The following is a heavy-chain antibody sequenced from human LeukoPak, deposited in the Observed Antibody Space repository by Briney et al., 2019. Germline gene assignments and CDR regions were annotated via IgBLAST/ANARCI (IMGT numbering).Heavy chain of an antibody. V-gene: IGHV1-2*06. J-gene: IGHJ4*02. CDR2: INPYSGDT. Sequence: ASVKVSCKASGYTFTGYHIHWVRQAPGQGLEWMGRINPYSGDTNFAQKFQGRVTMTRDTSITTAYMDLSSLTPDDTAVYYCARDRGGSGSSLGYWGQGTLVTVSS. CDR1: GYTFTGYH. D-gene: IGHD3-10*01. CDR3: ARDRGGSGSSLGY.